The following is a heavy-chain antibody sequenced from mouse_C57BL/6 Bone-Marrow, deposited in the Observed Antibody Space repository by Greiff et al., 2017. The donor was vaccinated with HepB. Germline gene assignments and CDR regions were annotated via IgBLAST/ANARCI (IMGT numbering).Heavy chain of an antibody. V-gene: IGHV1-26*01. CDR3: AREAPIDYYGSSPY. D-gene: IGHD1-1*01. CDR2: INPNNGGT. CDR1: GYTFTDYY. Sequence: EVKVVESGPELVKPGASVKISCKASGYTFTDYYMNWVKQSHGKSLEWIGDINPNNGGTSYNQKFKGKATLTVDKSSSTAYMELRSLTSEDSAVYYCAREAPIDYYGSSPYWGQGTTLTVSS. J-gene: IGHJ2*01.